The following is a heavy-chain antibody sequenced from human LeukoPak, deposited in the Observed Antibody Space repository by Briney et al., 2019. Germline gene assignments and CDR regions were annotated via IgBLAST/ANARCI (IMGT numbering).Heavy chain of an antibody. CDR1: GFTFSSYS. Sequence: PGGSLRLSCAASGFTFSSYSMNWVRQAPGKGLEWVSYISSSSSTIYYADSVKGRFTISRDNAKNSLYLQMNSLRAEDTAVYYCARGITMSYFDYWGQGTLVTVSS. D-gene: IGHD3-10*02. J-gene: IGHJ4*02. CDR2: ISSSSSTI. CDR3: ARGITMSYFDY. V-gene: IGHV3-48*01.